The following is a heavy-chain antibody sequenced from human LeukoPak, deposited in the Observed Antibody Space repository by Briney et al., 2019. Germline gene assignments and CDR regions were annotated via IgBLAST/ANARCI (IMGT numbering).Heavy chain of an antibody. D-gene: IGHD1-26*01. CDR1: GFTFSSYA. CDR3: ARDLDSGSYPTNSKGAAGDAFDI. CDR2: ISSNGGST. Sequence: GGSLRLSCAASGFTFSSYAMHWVRQAPGKGPEYVSAISSNGGSTYYANSVKGRFTISRDNAKNSLYLQMNSLRAEDTAVYYCARDLDSGSYPTNSKGAAGDAFDIWGQGTMVTVSS. V-gene: IGHV3-64*01. J-gene: IGHJ3*02.